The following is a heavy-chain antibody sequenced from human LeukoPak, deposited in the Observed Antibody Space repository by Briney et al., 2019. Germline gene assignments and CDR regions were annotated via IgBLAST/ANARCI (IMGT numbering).Heavy chain of an antibody. CDR1: GFTFSSYG. D-gene: IGHD5-18*01. CDR2: ISGSGTGT. V-gene: IGHV3-23*01. CDR3: AKDASRGAYSYGSSDS. Sequence: GGSLRLSCAASGFTFSSYGMHWVRQAPGKGLEWVSTISGSGTGTYYADSVKGRFTISRDNSKNTLYLQMNSLRAEDTALYYCAKDASRGAYSYGSSDSWGQGTLVTVPS. J-gene: IGHJ4*02.